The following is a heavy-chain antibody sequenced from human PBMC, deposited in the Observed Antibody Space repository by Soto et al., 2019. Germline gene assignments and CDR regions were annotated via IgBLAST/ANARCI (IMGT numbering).Heavy chain of an antibody. CDR3: ARAYGGNPALFDP. CDR1: GFTVSRDY. CDR2: IYTGGST. V-gene: IGHV3-53*01. Sequence: EVQLVESGGCLIQPGGSLRLSCAASGFTVSRDYMSWVRQAPGKGLEWVSVIYTGGSTYYADSVKGRFTFSRDNSKNTLYLQMNSLRAEDTAVYYCARAYGGNPALFDPWGQGTLVTVSS. J-gene: IGHJ5*02. D-gene: IGHD4-17*01.